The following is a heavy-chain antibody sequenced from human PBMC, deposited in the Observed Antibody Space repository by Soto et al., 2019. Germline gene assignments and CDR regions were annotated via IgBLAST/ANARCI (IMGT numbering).Heavy chain of an antibody. CDR1: GDSVSSNSVA. CDR3: ARDQTYISSWSNCFDL. CDR2: TYYRSKWYN. V-gene: IGHV6-1*01. Sequence: PSQTLSLTCAISGDSVSSNSVAWNWIRQSPSRGLEWLGRTYYRSKWYNDYAVSVKSRITINPDTSKNQFSLQLNSVTPEDTAVYYCARDQTYISSWSNCFDLWGQGTLVTVSS. J-gene: IGHJ5*02. D-gene: IGHD6-13*01.